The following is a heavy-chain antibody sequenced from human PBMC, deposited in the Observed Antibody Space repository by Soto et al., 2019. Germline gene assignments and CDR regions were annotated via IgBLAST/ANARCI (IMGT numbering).Heavy chain of an antibody. D-gene: IGHD2-15*01. J-gene: IGHJ4*02. V-gene: IGHV1-69*17. CDR3: ARVPPGYCSGGACYTYYLDF. CDR1: GDTFSSYG. CDR2: IIPTFDIV. Sequence: QVQLVQSGAEVKKPGSSVRVSCKVSGDTFSSYGISWVRQAPGQGLEWMGGIIPTFDIVNYAQSFQGRVTITADISTDTVYMELSSLKSEDTAVFYCARVPPGYCSGGACYTYYLDFWGQGTLVTVSS.